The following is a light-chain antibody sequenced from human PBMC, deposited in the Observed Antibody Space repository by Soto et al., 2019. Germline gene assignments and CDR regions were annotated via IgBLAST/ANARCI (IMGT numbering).Light chain of an antibody. CDR3: CSYAGSYTWV. Sequence: QSVLTQPRSVFGSPGQSVTLSCTGTSSDVGSYNYVSWYQQHPGKAPKLMIDDVNKRPSWVPDRFSCSRSGNTASLTIAGLQAEDEADYYCCSYAGSYTWVFGGGTKLTVL. CDR1: SSDVGSYNY. V-gene: IGLV2-11*01. J-gene: IGLJ3*02. CDR2: DVN.